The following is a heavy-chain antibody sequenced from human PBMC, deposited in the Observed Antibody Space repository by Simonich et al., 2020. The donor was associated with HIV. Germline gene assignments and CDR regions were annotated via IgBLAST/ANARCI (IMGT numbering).Heavy chain of an antibody. CDR2: INHSGST. V-gene: IGHV4-34*01. Sequence: QVQLQQWGAGLLKPSENLSLTCAVYGGSFSGYYWSLIRQPPGKGLGWIGEINHSGSTKYNPSLKSRVTISVDTSKNQFSLKLSSVTAADTAVYYCARLPPGYDSYYFDYWGQGTLVTVSS. CDR1: GGSFSGYY. CDR3: ARLPPGYDSYYFDY. D-gene: IGHD3-10*01. J-gene: IGHJ4*02.